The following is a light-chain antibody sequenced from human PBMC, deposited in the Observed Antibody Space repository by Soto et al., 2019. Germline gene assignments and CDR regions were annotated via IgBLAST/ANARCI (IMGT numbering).Light chain of an antibody. CDR2: AAS. J-gene: IGKJ1*01. CDR3: QKYNSAPWT. CDR1: QAIVNF. Sequence: DIQMTQSPSSLSASMGDRVTITCRASQAIVNFLAWYQQRPGKVPKLLIYAASTLQSGVPSRFSGSGSGTHFSLTINSLQPEDGATYYCQKYNSAPWTFGQGTKMDI. V-gene: IGKV1-27*01.